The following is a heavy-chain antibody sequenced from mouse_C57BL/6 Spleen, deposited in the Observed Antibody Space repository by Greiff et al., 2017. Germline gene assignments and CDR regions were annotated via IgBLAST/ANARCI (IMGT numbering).Heavy chain of an antibody. Sequence: VQLQQSGAELVRPGASVKLSCTASGFNIKDDYMHWVKQRPEQGLEWIGWIDPENGDTEYASKFQGKATITADKSSNTAYLQLSSLTSEDTAVYYCTTAFSYGSSYWFAYWGQGTLVTGSA. J-gene: IGHJ3*01. CDR3: TTAFSYGSSYWFAY. CDR2: IDPENGDT. D-gene: IGHD1-1*01. V-gene: IGHV14-4*01. CDR1: GFNIKDDY.